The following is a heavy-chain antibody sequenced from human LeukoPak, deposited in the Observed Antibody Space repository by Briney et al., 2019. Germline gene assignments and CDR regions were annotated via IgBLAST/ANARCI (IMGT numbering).Heavy chain of an antibody. CDR2: IYYSGST. CDR3: ARGVWTSYCGGDCYSSPFDY. J-gene: IGHJ4*02. D-gene: IGHD2-21*02. V-gene: IGHV4-59*01. Sequence: SETLSLTCTVSGGSISSYYWSWIRQPPGKGLEWIGYIYYSGSTNYNPSLKSRVTISVDTSKNQFSLKLSSVTAADTAVYYCARGVWTSYCGGDCYSSPFDYWGREPWSPSPQ. CDR1: GGSISSYY.